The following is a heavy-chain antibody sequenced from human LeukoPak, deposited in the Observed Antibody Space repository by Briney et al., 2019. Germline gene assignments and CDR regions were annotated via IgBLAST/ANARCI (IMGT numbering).Heavy chain of an antibody. J-gene: IGHJ4*02. CDR1: GYTFTSYG. V-gene: IGHV1-18*01. CDR3: ARVSYDSSGSAGGYFDY. D-gene: IGHD3-22*01. CDR2: ISAYNGNT. Sequence: ASVKVSCKASGYTFTSYGISWVRQAPGQGLEWMGWISAYNGNTNYAQKLQGRVTMTTDTSTSTAYMELRSLRSDDTAVYYCARVSYDSSGSAGGYFDYWGQGTLVTVSS.